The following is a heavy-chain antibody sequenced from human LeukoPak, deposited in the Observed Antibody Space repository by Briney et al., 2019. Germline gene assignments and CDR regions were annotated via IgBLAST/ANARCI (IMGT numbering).Heavy chain of an antibody. Sequence: TETLSLTCTVSGGSISSSSYYWGWIRQPPGKGLEWIGSIYYSGSTYYNPSLKSRVTISVDTSKNQSSLKLSSVTAADTAVYYCARGLPWYFDYWGQGTLVTVSS. CDR2: IYYSGST. J-gene: IGHJ4*02. CDR1: GGSISSSSYY. CDR3: ARGLPWYFDY. V-gene: IGHV4-39*01.